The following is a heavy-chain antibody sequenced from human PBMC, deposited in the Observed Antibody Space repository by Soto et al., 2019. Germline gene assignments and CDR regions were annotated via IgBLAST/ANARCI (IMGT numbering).Heavy chain of an antibody. CDR3: AQAINGTTYFNWFGP. CDR1: GYNLTNHW. CDR2: IYFANSDT. Sequence: PGESQKNSYEASGYNLTNHWIGWVRPLHGKGLEWMGLIYFANSDTKYSPSFQGQVTISADKSTSTAYLQWSSLRASDTATYHCAQAINGTTYFNWFGPWGQGTLVTVSS. D-gene: IGHD1-20*01. V-gene: IGHV5-51*01. J-gene: IGHJ5*02.